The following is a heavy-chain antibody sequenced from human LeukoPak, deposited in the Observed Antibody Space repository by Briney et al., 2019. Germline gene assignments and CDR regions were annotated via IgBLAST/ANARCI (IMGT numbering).Heavy chain of an antibody. V-gene: IGHV4-59*01. CDR2: IYYSGST. D-gene: IGHD2-2*01. CDR1: GGSISSYY. J-gene: IGHJ6*02. CDR3: ARCSSYYYYGMDV. Sequence: SETLSLTCTVSGGSISSYYWSWIRQPPGKGLEWIGYIYYSGSTNYNPSLKSRVTISVDTSKNQFSLKLSPVTAADPAVYYCARCSSYYYYGMDVWGQGTTVTVSS.